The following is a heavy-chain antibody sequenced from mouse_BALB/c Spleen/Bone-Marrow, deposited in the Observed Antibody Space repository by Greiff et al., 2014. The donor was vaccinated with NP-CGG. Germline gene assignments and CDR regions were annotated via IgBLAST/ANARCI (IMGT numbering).Heavy chain of an antibody. D-gene: IGHD2-1*01. CDR2: INGNGGST. Sequence: EVQLVESGGGLVQPGESLKLSCAASGFTFSNYGMSWVRQTPDKRLELVATINGNGGSTYYPDSVKGRFTISRDTAKNTLYLQMSSLKSEETAMYYCVRGNYGNYVDYFDFWGQGTTLTVSS. V-gene: IGHV5-6-3*01. J-gene: IGHJ2*01. CDR1: GFTFSNYG. CDR3: VRGNYGNYVDYFDF.